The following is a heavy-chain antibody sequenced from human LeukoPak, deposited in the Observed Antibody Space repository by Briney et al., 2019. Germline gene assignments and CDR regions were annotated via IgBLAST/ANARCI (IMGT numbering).Heavy chain of an antibody. Sequence: GESLKISCKGSGYSFTSYWIGWVRQMPGKGLEWMGIIYPGDSDTRYSPSFQGQVTISADKSISTAYLQWSSLKASDTAMYYCARSFMGICSGGSCPNYYYYGMDVWGQGTTVTVSS. CDR3: ARSFMGICSGGSCPNYYYYGMDV. J-gene: IGHJ6*02. D-gene: IGHD2-15*01. CDR2: IYPGDSDT. V-gene: IGHV5-51*01. CDR1: GYSFTSYW.